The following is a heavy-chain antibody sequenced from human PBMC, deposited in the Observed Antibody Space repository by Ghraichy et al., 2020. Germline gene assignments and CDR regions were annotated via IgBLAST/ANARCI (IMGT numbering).Heavy chain of an antibody. J-gene: IGHJ4*02. Sequence: GGSLRLSCAASGFTFSMYSMNWVRQAPGKGLEWVSYISTSSSPIYYADSVKGRFTISRDNAKNLLYLQINSLRAEDTAVYYCAGGYSSGWYGFDYWGQGTLVTVSS. CDR2: ISTSSSPI. CDR3: AGGYSSGWYGFDY. D-gene: IGHD6-19*01. CDR1: GFTFSMYS. V-gene: IGHV3-48*01.